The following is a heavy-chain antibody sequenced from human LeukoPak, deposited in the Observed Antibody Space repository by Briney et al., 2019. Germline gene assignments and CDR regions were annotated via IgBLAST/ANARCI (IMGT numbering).Heavy chain of an antibody. CDR1: GFPFSNYA. J-gene: IGHJ4*02. V-gene: IGHV3-30*04. CDR2: ISYDGKSN. D-gene: IGHD3-9*01. Sequence: GGSLRLSCAASGFPFSNYAMHWVRLAPGKGLDWLAVISYDGKSNYHADSVKGRFIISRDNSKNTVYLQMNSLRAEDTAVYYCARTGYLHFDYWGQGTLVTVSS. CDR3: ARTGYLHFDY.